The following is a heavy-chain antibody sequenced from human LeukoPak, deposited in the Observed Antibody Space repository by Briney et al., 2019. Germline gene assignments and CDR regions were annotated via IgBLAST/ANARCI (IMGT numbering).Heavy chain of an antibody. D-gene: IGHD1-26*01. J-gene: IGHJ3*02. CDR2: IYPGDSDT. CDR1: GYSFTNYW. V-gene: IGHV5-51*01. CDR3: ATRIVGATTWNDAFDI. Sequence: GESLKISCKGSGYSFTNYWIVWVRQMPGKGLEWMGIIYPGDSDTTYSPSFQGQVTISADKSISTAYVQWSSLKASDTAMYYCATRIVGATTWNDAFDIWGQGTMVTVSS.